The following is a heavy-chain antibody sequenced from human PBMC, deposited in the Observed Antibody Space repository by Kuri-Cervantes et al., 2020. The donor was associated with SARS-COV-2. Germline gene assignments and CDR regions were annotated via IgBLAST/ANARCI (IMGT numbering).Heavy chain of an antibody. J-gene: IGHJ4*02. CDR2: IRYDGSNK. CDR3: AKDHSSGWYPIFFY. D-gene: IGHD6-19*01. Sequence: GGSLRLSCAASGFTFSSYGMHWVRQAPGKGLEWVAFIRYDGSNKYYADPVKGRFTISRDNSKSTLYLQMNSLRAEDTAVYYCAKDHSSGWYPIFFYWGQGTLVTVSS. V-gene: IGHV3-30*02. CDR1: GFTFSSYG.